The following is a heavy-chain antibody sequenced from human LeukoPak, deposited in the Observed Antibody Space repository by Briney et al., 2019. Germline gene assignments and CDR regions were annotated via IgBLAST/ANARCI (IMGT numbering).Heavy chain of an antibody. D-gene: IGHD6-19*01. CDR2: ISGTGGST. CDR3: VNGGVAVARY. Sequence: GGSLRLSCSASGFTFSNYAMHWARQAPGKGLEYVSAISGTGGSTYYADSVKGRFTISRDNSKNTLFLQMSSLRPEDTAVYYCVNGGVAVARYWGQGTLVTVSS. V-gene: IGHV3-64D*09. CDR1: GFTFSNYA. J-gene: IGHJ4*02.